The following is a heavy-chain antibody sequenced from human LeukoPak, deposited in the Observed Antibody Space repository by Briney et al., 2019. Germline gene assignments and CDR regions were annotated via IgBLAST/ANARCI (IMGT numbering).Heavy chain of an antibody. Sequence: SETLSLTCIVSGGSIRSYCWSWIRQPPGKGLEWIGYIFYAGSTTYNPSLKSRVTISIDTSKNQFSLKLNSVTAADTAVYYCASGERGYSYGPLDYWGQGTLVTVSS. J-gene: IGHJ4*02. CDR2: IFYAGST. CDR3: ASGERGYSYGPLDY. CDR1: GGSIRSYC. V-gene: IGHV4-59*08. D-gene: IGHD5-18*01.